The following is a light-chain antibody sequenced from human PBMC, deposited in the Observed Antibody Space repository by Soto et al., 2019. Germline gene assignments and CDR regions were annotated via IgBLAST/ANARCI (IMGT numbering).Light chain of an antibody. CDR1: QYVGTR. CDR3: HQRQSWPRT. CDR2: YTS. Sequence: EIVLTQSPATLSSSPGETATLSCRASQYVGTRLAWYQNKPGQDPRILIYYTSNRATGIPARFSGSGSGTDFNLTINSLATEDFAIYDCHQRQSWPRTGGQGTKGDIK. J-gene: IGKJ1*01. V-gene: IGKV3-11*01.